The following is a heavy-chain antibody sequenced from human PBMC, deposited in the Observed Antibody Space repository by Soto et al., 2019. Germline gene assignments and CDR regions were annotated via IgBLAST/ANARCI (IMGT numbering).Heavy chain of an antibody. Sequence: ASVKVSRKTSVYIFTINYFHWMRQAPGQGLEWMGIINPSGGTTTYAQKFQGRVTMTRDTSTSTVYMELSSLRSDDTAVYYCARGPATAPDAYWGLGTLVTVSS. CDR1: VYIFTINY. J-gene: IGHJ4*02. CDR2: INPSGGTT. V-gene: IGHV1-46*01. CDR3: ARGPATAPDAY. D-gene: IGHD2-2*01.